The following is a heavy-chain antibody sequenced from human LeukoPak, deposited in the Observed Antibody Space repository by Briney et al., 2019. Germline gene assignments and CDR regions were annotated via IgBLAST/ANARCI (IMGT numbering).Heavy chain of an antibody. CDR2: IHYSGTN. Sequence: SETLSLTCTVSGGSISSYYWNWIRQPPGKGLEWIGYIHYSGTNYYNPSLKSRVTISVDTSKSQFSLKLSSVTAADTAVYYCAGANYDFWSGYYRGDYWGQGTLVTVSS. CDR3: AGANYDFWSGYYRGDY. D-gene: IGHD3-3*01. J-gene: IGHJ4*02. CDR1: GGSISSYY. V-gene: IGHV4-59*08.